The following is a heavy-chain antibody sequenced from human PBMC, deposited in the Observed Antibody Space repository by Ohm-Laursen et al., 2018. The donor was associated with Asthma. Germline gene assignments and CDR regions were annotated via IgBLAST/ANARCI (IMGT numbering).Heavy chain of an antibody. CDR1: GGSINNYW. J-gene: IGHJ5*02. Sequence: SETLSLTCVPSGGSINNYWWSWVRQPPGKGLEWIGEISHSGAASFNPSLTSRVTISLDKSKTHFSLELTSVTAADTAVYYCARSTGWYRLDLWGQGTLVTVSS. CDR3: ARSTGWYRLDL. V-gene: IGHV4/OR15-8*01. D-gene: IGHD6-19*01. CDR2: ISHSGAA.